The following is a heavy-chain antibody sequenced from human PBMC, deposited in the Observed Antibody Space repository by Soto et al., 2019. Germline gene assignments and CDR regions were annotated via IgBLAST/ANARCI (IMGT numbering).Heavy chain of an antibody. D-gene: IGHD4-17*01. J-gene: IGHJ6*02. CDR2: IIPIFGTA. Sequence: GASVKVSCKASGGTFSSYAISWVRQAPGQGLEWMGGIIPIFGTANYAQKFQGRVTITADESTSTAYMELSSLRSEDTAVYYCALYGDYVADYYYYYGMDVWGQGTTVTVSS. V-gene: IGHV1-69*13. CDR1: GGTFSSYA. CDR3: ALYGDYVADYYYYYGMDV.